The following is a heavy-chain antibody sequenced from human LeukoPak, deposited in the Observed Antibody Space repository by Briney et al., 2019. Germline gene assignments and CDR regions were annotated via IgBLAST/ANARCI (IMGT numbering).Heavy chain of an antibody. D-gene: IGHD2-15*01. CDR1: GVSINGYF. V-gene: IGHV4-4*07. Sequence: ASETLSLTCTVSGVSINGYFWRWMRQPAGKGLEGIGRILTNGNTDYNPSLNSRVTMSMDTSRNQFSLKLRSVSAADTAVYYCARSARVEPGTGYYFDSWGRGTLVTVSS. CDR3: ARSARVEPGTGYYFDS. J-gene: IGHJ4*02. CDR2: ILTNGNT.